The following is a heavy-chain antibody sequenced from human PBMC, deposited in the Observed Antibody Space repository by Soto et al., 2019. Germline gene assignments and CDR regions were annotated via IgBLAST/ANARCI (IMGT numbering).Heavy chain of an antibody. Sequence: GGSLRLSCAASGFTFSSYAMSWVRQAPGKGLEWVSAISGSGGSTYYADSVKGRFTISRDNSKNTLYLQMNSLRAEDTAVYYCAKDRRYCTNGVCPTPLFDYWGQGTLVTVSS. CDR1: GFTFSSYA. CDR2: ISGSGGST. J-gene: IGHJ4*02. CDR3: AKDRRYCTNGVCPTPLFDY. D-gene: IGHD2-8*01. V-gene: IGHV3-23*01.